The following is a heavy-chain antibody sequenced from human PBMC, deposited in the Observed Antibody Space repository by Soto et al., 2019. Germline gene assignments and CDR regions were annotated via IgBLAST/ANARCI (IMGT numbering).Heavy chain of an antibody. CDR3: AKDQTSRYDFWSGYYRPYYYYGMDV. D-gene: IGHD3-3*01. CDR1: GFTFSSYA. CDR2: ISGSGGST. Sequence: PGGSLRLSCAASGFTFSSYAMSWVRQAPGKGLEWVSAISGSGGSTYYADSVKGRFTISRDNSKNSLYLQMNSLRTEDTALYYCAKDQTSRYDFWSGYYRPYYYYGMDVWGQGTTVTVSS. V-gene: IGHV3-23*01. J-gene: IGHJ6*02.